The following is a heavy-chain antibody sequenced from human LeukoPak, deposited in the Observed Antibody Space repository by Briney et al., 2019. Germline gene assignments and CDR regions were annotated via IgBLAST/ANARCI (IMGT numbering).Heavy chain of an antibody. D-gene: IGHD1-26*01. V-gene: IGHV1-69*13. J-gene: IGHJ5*02. CDR2: IIPISGTT. Sequence: ASVKVSCKTSGGPFTSYAITWVRQAPGQGLKGMGKIIPISGTTNYAQKFQGRVTFTADESTSTAYMELSSLRSEDTALYYCARKLRLGGNWFDPWGQGTLVTVSS. CDR3: ARKLRLGGNWFDP. CDR1: GGPFTSYA.